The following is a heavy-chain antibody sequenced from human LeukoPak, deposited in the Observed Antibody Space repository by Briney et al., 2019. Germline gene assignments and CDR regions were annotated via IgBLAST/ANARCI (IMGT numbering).Heavy chain of an antibody. V-gene: IGHV1-2*02. CDR2: INPKTGGT. CDR3: ARGREILVVPFYYYIDV. CDR1: RYTFTGFF. D-gene: IGHD2-2*01. J-gene: IGHJ6*03. Sequence: ASVKVSCKTSRYTFTGFFIHWVRLAPGQGLEWMGWINPKTGGTNYGQKFHGRVTMTRDTSVSTVYMELRRLRYDDTAVYYCARGREILVVPFYYYIDVWGRGTTVTVSS.